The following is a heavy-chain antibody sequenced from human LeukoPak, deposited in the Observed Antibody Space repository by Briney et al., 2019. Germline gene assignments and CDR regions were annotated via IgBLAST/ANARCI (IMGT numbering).Heavy chain of an antibody. J-gene: IGHJ4*02. V-gene: IGHV4-59*01. Sequence: SETLSLTCTGSGGSLSSYYWSWLRQPPGKGLEWIGYIYYSGSTNYNPSLKSRVTISVDTSKNQFSLKLSSVTAADTAVYYCARGFLWFGELSLDYWGQGTLVTVSS. D-gene: IGHD3-10*01. CDR1: GGSLSSYY. CDR2: IYYSGST. CDR3: ARGFLWFGELSLDY.